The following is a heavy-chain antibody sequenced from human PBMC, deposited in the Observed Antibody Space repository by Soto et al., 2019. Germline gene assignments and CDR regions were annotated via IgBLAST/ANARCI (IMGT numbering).Heavy chain of an antibody. J-gene: IGHJ4*02. V-gene: IGHV3-23*01. Sequence: EVQLLESGGGLVQPGGSLRLSCAASGFTFSSYAMSWVRQAPGKGLEWVSALSAGGGTTYYADSVKGRFTISRDSSKNTLYLQMNSQRAEDTAVYYCAKASRDYDWIFDYWGQGILVTVSS. CDR1: GFTFSSYA. CDR3: AKASRDYDWIFDY. CDR2: LSAGGGTT. D-gene: IGHD5-12*01.